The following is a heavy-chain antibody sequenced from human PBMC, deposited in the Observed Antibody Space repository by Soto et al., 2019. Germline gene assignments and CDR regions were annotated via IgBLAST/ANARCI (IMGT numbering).Heavy chain of an antibody. CDR3: AGRRDGYNYGY. J-gene: IGHJ4*02. CDR1: GGSISSYY. D-gene: IGHD5-12*01. V-gene: IGHV4-59*01. Sequence: SETLSLTCTVSGGSISSYYWSWIRQPPGKGLEWIGYIYYSGSTNYNPSLKSRVTISVDTSKNQFSLKLSFVTAADTAVYYCAGRRDGYNYGYWGQGTLVTVSS. CDR2: IYYSGST.